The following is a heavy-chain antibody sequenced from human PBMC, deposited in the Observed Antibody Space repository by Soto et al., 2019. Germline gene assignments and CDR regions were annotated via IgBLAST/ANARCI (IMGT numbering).Heavy chain of an antibody. J-gene: IGHJ4*02. V-gene: IGHV1-8*02. CDR3: ARDGGEDYGDFFRL. CDR2: MNTNSGTR. CDR1: GYTFTDYD. D-gene: IGHD4-17*01. Sequence: QVQLVQSGAELKKPGASVKVSCKTSGYTFTDYDINWVRLAPGLGLEWLGWMNTNSGTRGHAQKFQGRINMTRDASINTAYLELSGLTSEDTAIYFCARDGGEDYGDFFRLWGQGTLVAVSS.